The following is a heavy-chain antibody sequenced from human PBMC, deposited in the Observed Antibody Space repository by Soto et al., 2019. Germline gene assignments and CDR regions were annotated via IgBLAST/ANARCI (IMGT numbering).Heavy chain of an antibody. CDR3: ARPRGYSYVLPDY. CDR1: EFSFVSYN. V-gene: IGHV3-48*02. D-gene: IGHD5-18*01. CDR2: ISSRGSTI. Sequence: EVQLVESGGGLVQPGGSLSLSFEASEFSFVSYNINGVPRAPGRGLEWVSYISSRGSTIYYADSVKGRFTISRDNAKNSLYLQMNSLRDEDTAVYYCARPRGYSYVLPDYWGQGTLVTVSS. J-gene: IGHJ4*02.